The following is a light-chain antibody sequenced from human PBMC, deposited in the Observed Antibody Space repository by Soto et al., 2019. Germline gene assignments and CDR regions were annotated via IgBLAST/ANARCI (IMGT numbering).Light chain of an antibody. J-gene: IGKJ5*01. CDR3: QQYGTSPPST. Sequence: EIVLTQSPGTRSLSPGERATLSCRASQSVSSSYLAWYQQKPGQAPRLLINGASSRATGIPDRFSGSGSGTDFTLTISRLEPEDFAVYYCQQYGTSPPSTFGQGTRLEIK. V-gene: IGKV3-20*01. CDR1: QSVSSSY. CDR2: GAS.